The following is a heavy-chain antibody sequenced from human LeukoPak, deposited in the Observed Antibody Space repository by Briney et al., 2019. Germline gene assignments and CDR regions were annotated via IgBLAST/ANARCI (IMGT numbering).Heavy chain of an antibody. CDR3: ARDRPDAFDI. Sequence: SETLSLTCTVSGGSINSYSWTRIRQPPGKGLEFIAYISYSGTAKYSPSLKSRATISVDMSKNQFSLKLSSVTAADTAVYYCARDRPDAFDIWGQGTMVTVSS. CDR2: ISYSGTA. V-gene: IGHV4-59*01. CDR1: GGSINSYS. J-gene: IGHJ3*02.